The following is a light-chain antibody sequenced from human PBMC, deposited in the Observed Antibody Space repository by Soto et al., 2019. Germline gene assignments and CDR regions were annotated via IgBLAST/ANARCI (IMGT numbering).Light chain of an antibody. CDR2: GAS. CDR3: QQYGRSSYT. Sequence: EIVLTQSPGTLSLSPGERVTLSCRASQSVSSSYLAWYQQKPGQALRLLIYGASSRATGIPVRFSGSESGTDFTLTISRLEPEDVAVYYCQQYGRSSYTFGQGTKLEIK. V-gene: IGKV3-20*01. J-gene: IGKJ2*01. CDR1: QSVSSSY.